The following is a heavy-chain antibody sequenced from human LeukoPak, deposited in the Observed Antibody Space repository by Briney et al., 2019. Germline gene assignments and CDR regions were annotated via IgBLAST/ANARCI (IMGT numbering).Heavy chain of an antibody. CDR3: AKYSSRYFDY. J-gene: IGHJ4*02. CDR2: ISSGGGNT. CDR1: GFTFSSYA. V-gene: IGHV3-23*01. D-gene: IGHD6-13*01. Sequence: GGSLRLSCAASGFTFSSYAMGWVRQAPGKGPEWVSTISSGGGNTYYADSVKGRFTISRDNPKNTLSLQMNSLRAEDTAIYYCAKYSSRYFDYWGQGTLVTVSS.